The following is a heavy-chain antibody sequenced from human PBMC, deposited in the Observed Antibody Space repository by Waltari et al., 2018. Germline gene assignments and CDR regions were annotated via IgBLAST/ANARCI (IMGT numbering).Heavy chain of an antibody. CDR3: ARASYKGWELPLYYYGMDV. V-gene: IGHV3-23*01. Sequence: EVQLLESGGGLVQPGGSLRLSCAASGFTFSSYAMSWVRQAPGKGLEWVSAISGSGGSTYYADSVKGRFTISRDNSKNTLYLQMNSLRSEDTAVYYCARASYKGWELPLYYYGMDVWGQGTTVTVSS. D-gene: IGHD1-26*01. CDR2: ISGSGGST. CDR1: GFTFSSYA. J-gene: IGHJ6*02.